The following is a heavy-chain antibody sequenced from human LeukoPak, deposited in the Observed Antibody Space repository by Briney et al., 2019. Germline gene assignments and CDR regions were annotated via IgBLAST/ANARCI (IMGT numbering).Heavy chain of an antibody. CDR3: AKVATWTYFDS. CDR1: QFTFTTYD. D-gene: IGHD3/OR15-3a*01. J-gene: IGHJ4*02. V-gene: IGHV3-23*01. Sequence: GGSLRLSCAASQFTFTTYDMSWVRQAPGRGLEWVSSIGDSGVPTYYADSVKGRFTISRDNSQNTLYLQMNSLGADDTAVYYCAKVATWTYFDSWGQGTLVTVSS. CDR2: IGDSGVPT.